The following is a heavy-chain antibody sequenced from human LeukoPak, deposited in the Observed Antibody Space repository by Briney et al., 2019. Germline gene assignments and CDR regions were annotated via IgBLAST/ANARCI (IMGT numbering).Heavy chain of an antibody. CDR1: GFTFSSTS. Sequence: GGSLRLSCAASGFTFSSTSMNWVRQAPGKGLEWISSISSGSSYIFYADSVKGRFTISRDNAKNSLYLQMNSLRAEDTAVYYCAREFFDREGGTTVLDYWGQGTLVTVSS. V-gene: IGHV3-21*01. CDR3: AREFFDREGGTTVLDY. J-gene: IGHJ4*02. CDR2: ISSGSSYI. D-gene: IGHD1-26*01.